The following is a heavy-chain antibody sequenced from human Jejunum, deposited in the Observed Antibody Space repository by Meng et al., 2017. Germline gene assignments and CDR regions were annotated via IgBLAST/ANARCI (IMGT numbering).Heavy chain of an antibody. CDR3: ASAGSSGWYCYFGL. V-gene: IGHV4-59*11. CDR1: GGSLSGHY. J-gene: IGHJ2*01. Sequence: SETLSLTCTVSGGSLSGHYWSWIRQPPGKGLEWIGHIYYSGNTNYNPSLKSRVTISVDTSENQFSLQLNSVTAADTAVYYCASAGSSGWYCYFGLWGRGTLVTVSS. D-gene: IGHD6-19*01. CDR2: IYYSGNT.